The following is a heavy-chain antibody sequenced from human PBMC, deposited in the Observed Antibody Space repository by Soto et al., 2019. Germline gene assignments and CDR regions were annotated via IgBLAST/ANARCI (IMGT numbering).Heavy chain of an antibody. J-gene: IGHJ5*02. Sequence: QVQLVQSGAEVKKPGASVKVSCKASGYTFTGYYMHWVRQAPGQGLEWMGWINPNSGGTNYAQKFQGRVTMTRDTSISTAYMELSRLRSDDTAVYYCARDGLGGIAVAGTRGYNWFDPWGQGTLVTVSS. V-gene: IGHV1-2*02. CDR3: ARDGLGGIAVAGTRGYNWFDP. D-gene: IGHD6-19*01. CDR1: GYTFTGYY. CDR2: INPNSGGT.